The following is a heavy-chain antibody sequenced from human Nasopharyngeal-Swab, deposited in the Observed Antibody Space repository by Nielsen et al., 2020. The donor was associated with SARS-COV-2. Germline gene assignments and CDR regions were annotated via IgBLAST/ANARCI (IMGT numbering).Heavy chain of an antibody. Sequence: GGSLRLSCAASGFTFSSYAMSWVRQTPGKGLEWVSAISYCGGSTYYADSVKGRFTISRDNSKNTLYLQMNSLRAEDTAVYYCASPRPVIAVAGSFDFWGQGTLVTVSS. CDR1: GFTFSSYA. D-gene: IGHD6-19*01. V-gene: IGHV3-23*01. CDR2: ISYCGGST. J-gene: IGHJ4*02. CDR3: ASPRPVIAVAGSFDF.